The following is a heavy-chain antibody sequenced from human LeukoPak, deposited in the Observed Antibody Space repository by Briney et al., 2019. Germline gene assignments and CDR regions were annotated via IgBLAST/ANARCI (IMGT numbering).Heavy chain of an antibody. CDR2: INSDGSST. CDR1: GFTFSSYW. D-gene: IGHD1-14*01. V-gene: IGHV3-74*01. Sequence: GGSLRLSCAASGFTFSSYWMHWVRQAPGKGLVWVSRINSDGSSTSYADSVKGRFTISRDNAKNSLYLQMNSLRAEDTAIYYCARDIEPPGLFFDYWGQGTLVTVSS. J-gene: IGHJ4*02. CDR3: ARDIEPPGLFFDY.